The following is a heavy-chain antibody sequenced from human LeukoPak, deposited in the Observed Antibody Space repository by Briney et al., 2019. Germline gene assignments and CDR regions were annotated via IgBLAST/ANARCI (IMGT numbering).Heavy chain of an antibody. V-gene: IGHV4-34*01. J-gene: IGHJ3*02. CDR3: ARSTGQYDAFDI. D-gene: IGHD2-8*02. Sequence: SETLSLTCAVYGGSFSGYYWSWIRQPPGKGLEWIGEINHSGSTNYNPSLKSRVTISVDTSKNQFSLKLSPVTAADTAVYYCARSTGQYDAFDIWGQGTMVTVSS. CDR1: GGSFSGYY. CDR2: INHSGST.